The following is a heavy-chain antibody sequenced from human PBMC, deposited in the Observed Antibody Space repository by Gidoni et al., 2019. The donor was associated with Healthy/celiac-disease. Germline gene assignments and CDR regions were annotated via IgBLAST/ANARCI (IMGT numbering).Heavy chain of an antibody. V-gene: IGHV4-38-2*02. CDR3: AKALNVLRYFDWLGDAFDI. D-gene: IGHD3-9*01. CDR2: IYHSGST. Sequence: HVQLQESGPGLVKPSETLSLTCTVSGYSISSGYYWGWIRQPPGKGLEWSGSIYHSGSTYYTPSLKSRVTISVDTSKNQFSLKLSSVTAADTAVYYCAKALNVLRYFDWLGDAFDIWGQGTMVTVSS. CDR1: GYSISSGYY. J-gene: IGHJ3*02.